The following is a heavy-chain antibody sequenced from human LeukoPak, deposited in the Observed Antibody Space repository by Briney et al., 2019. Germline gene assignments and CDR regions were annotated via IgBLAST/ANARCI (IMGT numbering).Heavy chain of an antibody. Sequence: GSSVKVSCKASVYTFTANYIHGARQAPGQRHEWMVWTNPNSGGTNYAQKFQGRVTMTRDTSITTAYMELSRLRSDATAVYFCARRCDTSSYYTYYFDYWGQGTLVTVSS. J-gene: IGHJ4*02. V-gene: IGHV1-2*02. D-gene: IGHD3-22*01. CDR3: ARRCDTSSYYTYYFDY. CDR1: VYTFTANY. CDR2: TNPNSGGT.